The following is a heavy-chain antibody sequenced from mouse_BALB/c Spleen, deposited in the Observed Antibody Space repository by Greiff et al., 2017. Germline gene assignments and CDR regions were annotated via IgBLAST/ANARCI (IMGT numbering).Heavy chain of an antibody. Sequence: VQLQQSGPQLVRPGASVKISGKASGYSFTSYWMHWVKQRPGQGLEWIGMIDPSDSETRLNQKFKDKATLTVDKSSSTAYMQLSSPTSEDSAVYYCARKASNWDYAMDYWGQGTSVTVSS. V-gene: IGHV1S126*01. J-gene: IGHJ4*01. CDR3: ARKASNWDYAMDY. CDR2: IDPSDSET. D-gene: IGHD4-1*01. CDR1: GYSFTSYW.